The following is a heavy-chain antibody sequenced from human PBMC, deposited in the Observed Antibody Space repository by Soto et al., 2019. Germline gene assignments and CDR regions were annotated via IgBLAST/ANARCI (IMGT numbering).Heavy chain of an antibody. V-gene: IGHV1-18*01. CDR3: EGPLSGRDYDLDV. J-gene: IGHJ6*03. CDR2: ISVYNGNT. D-gene: IGHD6-25*01. CDR1: GYSGNTYG. Sequence: QVQLVQSGSEVKKPGASVKVSCKASGYSGNTYGITWVRQAPGQGLEWMGWISVYNGNTKYAEKFRGRVTMTTDASTNTAYTEVRSLRSDDTATYYCEGPLSGRDYDLDVWGQGTTVSVSS.